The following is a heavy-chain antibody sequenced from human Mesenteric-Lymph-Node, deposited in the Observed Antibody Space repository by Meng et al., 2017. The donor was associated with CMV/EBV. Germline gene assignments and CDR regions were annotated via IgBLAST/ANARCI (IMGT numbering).Heavy chain of an antibody. Sequence: GGSLRLSCAASGFTFDDYGMSWVRQAPGKGLEWVSSISSSSSYIYYADSVKGRFTISRDNAKNSLYLQMNSLRAEDTAVYYCARGYCSSTSCYGGNYYYYGMDVWGQGTTVTVSS. V-gene: IGHV3-21*01. D-gene: IGHD2-2*01. CDR3: ARGYCSSTSCYGGNYYYYGMDV. CDR1: GFTFDDYG. CDR2: ISSSSSYI. J-gene: IGHJ6*02.